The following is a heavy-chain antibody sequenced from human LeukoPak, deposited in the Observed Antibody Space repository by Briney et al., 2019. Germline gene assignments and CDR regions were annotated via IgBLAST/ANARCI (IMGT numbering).Heavy chain of an antibody. V-gene: IGHV3-23*01. Sequence: GGSLRLSCAASGFTITNFAMTWVRQAPGKGLEWVAATVGIGPDTYHADSVKGRFTTSRDNSKNILYLQMNSLRVEDTAVYYCTRNSGWYGISWGQGTLVTVSS. CDR3: TRNSGWYGIS. J-gene: IGHJ4*02. D-gene: IGHD6-19*01. CDR1: GFTITNFA. CDR2: TVGIGPDT.